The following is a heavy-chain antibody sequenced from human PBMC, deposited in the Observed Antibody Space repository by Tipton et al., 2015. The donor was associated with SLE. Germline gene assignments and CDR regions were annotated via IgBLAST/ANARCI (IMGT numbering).Heavy chain of an antibody. D-gene: IGHD6-19*01. V-gene: IGHV4-59*11. CDR3: ARGIAVAGAFDI. Sequence: TLSLTCTVSGGSISSHYWSWIRQPPGKGLEWIGYIYYSGSTYYNPSLKSRVTISVDTSKNQFSLKLSSVTAADTAVYYCARGIAVAGAFDIWGQGTMVTVSS. J-gene: IGHJ3*02. CDR2: IYYSGST. CDR1: GGSISSHY.